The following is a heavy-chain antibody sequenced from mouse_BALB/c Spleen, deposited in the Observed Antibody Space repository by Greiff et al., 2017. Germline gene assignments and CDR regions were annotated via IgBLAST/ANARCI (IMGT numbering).Heavy chain of an antibody. CDR3: TRGGNYRAWFAY. Sequence: EVKLMESGGGLVQPGGSMKLSCVASGFTFSNYWMNWVRQSPEKGLEWVAEIRLKSNNYATHYAESVKGRFTISRDDSKSSVYLQMNNLRAEDTGIYYCTRGGNYRAWFAYWGQGTLVTVSA. J-gene: IGHJ3*01. CDR2: IRLKSNNYAT. D-gene: IGHD2-1*01. CDR1: GFTFSNYW. V-gene: IGHV6-6*02.